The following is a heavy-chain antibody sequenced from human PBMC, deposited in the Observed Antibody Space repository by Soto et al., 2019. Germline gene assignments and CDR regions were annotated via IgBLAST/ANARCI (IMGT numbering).Heavy chain of an antibody. CDR1: GFTFSSYA. CDR3: ARDLEAYCGGDCHGEAYYYYYGMDV. Sequence: PGGSLRLSCAASGFTFSSYAMHWVRQAPGKGLEWVAVISYDGSNKYYADSVKGRFTISRDNSKNTLYLQMNSLRAEDTAVYYCARDLEAYCGGDCHGEAYYYYYGMDVWGQGTTVTVSS. D-gene: IGHD2-21*02. CDR2: ISYDGSNK. V-gene: IGHV3-30-3*01. J-gene: IGHJ6*02.